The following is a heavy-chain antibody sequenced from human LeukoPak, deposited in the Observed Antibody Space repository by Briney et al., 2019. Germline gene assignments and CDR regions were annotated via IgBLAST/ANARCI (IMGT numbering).Heavy chain of an antibody. CDR2: ITNSGDGT. CDR1: GLTFSSYA. Sequence: GGSLRLSCVASGLTFSSYAMNWVRQAPGKGLEWVSAITNSGDGTYYADSVKGRFTISRDNSKNTLYLQMNSLRAEGTAVYFCAKEKYSSGWYNPFDYWGQGTLVTVSS. CDR3: AKEKYSSGWYNPFDY. J-gene: IGHJ4*02. D-gene: IGHD6-19*01. V-gene: IGHV3-23*01.